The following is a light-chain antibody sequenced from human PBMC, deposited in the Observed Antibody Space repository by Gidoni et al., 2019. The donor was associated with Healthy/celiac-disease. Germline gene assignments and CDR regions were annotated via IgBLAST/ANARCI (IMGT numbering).Light chain of an antibody. Sequence: ILLTQSPGTLPLSPGERATISCRTSQSVSSSYVAWYQQKPRQAPRLLIYGASRRATGIPERCSGSGSGKDFTLTISRLEPEDLAEYYCQQYGSSTGTFXXXTKVEIK. CDR1: QSVSSSY. J-gene: IGKJ1*01. V-gene: IGKV3-20*01. CDR2: GAS. CDR3: QQYGSSTGT.